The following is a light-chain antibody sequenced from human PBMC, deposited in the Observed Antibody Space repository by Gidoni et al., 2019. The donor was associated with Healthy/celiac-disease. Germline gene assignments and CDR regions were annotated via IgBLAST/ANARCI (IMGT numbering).Light chain of an antibody. V-gene: IGLV2-14*03. Sequence: SALPPPASVSGSPGQSITISCTGTSSDVGGYDYVSWYQQHPGKAPKLMIYDVSNRPSGVSNRFSGSKSGNTASLTISGLQAEDEADYYCSSFTSSRSGVFGGGTKLTVL. CDR3: SSFTSSRSGV. J-gene: IGLJ2*01. CDR2: DVS. CDR1: SSDVGGYDY.